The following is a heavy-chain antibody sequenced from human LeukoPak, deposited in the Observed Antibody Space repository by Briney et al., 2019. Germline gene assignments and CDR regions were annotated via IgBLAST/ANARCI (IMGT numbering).Heavy chain of an antibody. D-gene: IGHD2-2*01. CDR2: INHSGST. Sequence: SETLSLTCAVYGGSFSGYYWSWIRQPPGKGLEWIGEINHSGSTNYNPSLKSRVTISVDTSKNQFSLKLSSVTAADTAVYYCARARHCSSTSCYALYYYYYYMDVWGKGTTVTVSS. CDR1: GGSFSGYY. CDR3: ARARHCSSTSCYALYYYYYYMDV. J-gene: IGHJ6*03. V-gene: IGHV4-34*01.